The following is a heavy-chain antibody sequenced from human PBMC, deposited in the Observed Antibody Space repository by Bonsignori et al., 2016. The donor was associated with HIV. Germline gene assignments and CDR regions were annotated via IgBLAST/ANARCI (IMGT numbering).Heavy chain of an antibody. V-gene: IGHV1-2*02. Sequence: ASVKVSCKASGYTFTGYYMHWVRQAPGQGLEWMGWINPNSGGTNYAQKFQGRVTMTRDTSISTAYMELSRLRSDDTAVYYCARVREWLIDFYAFDIWGQGTMVTVSS. J-gene: IGHJ3*02. D-gene: IGHD3-3*01. CDR1: GYTFTGYY. CDR2: INPNSGGT. CDR3: ARVREWLIDFYAFDI.